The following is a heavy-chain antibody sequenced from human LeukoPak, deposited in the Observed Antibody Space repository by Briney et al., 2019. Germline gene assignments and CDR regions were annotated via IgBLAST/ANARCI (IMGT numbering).Heavy chain of an antibody. D-gene: IGHD3-22*01. Sequence: SETLSLTCTVSGGSISSSYWSWIRQPPGKRLEWIGYIYYTGSTNYNPSLKSRVTISVDTSENQFSLNLTSVTAADTAVYYCVRGYFDTSGYSNPFDIWGQGTMVTVSS. CDR1: GGSISSSY. CDR3: VRGYFDTSGYSNPFDI. V-gene: IGHV4-59*01. J-gene: IGHJ3*02. CDR2: IYYTGST.